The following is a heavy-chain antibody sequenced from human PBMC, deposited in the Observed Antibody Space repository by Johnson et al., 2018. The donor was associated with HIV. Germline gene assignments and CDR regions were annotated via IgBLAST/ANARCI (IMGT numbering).Heavy chain of an antibody. D-gene: IGHD3-22*01. CDR1: GFTFSSYA. CDR2: IYSGYSR. CDR3: ARDHYYDSNNYQRAFDI. V-gene: IGHV3-66*01. J-gene: IGHJ3*02. Sequence: VQLVESGGGVVQPGRSLRLSCAASGFTFSSYAMHWVRQAPGKGLEWVSVIYSGYSRYYADSVKDRFTIFRDNSKNKLYLQMNSLRAEDTALYYCARDHYYDSNNYQRAFDIWGQGTTVTVSS.